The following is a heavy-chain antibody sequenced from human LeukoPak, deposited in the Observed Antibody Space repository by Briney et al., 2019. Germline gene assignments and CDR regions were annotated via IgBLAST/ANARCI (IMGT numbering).Heavy chain of an antibody. D-gene: IGHD2-2*01. V-gene: IGHV4-4*07. J-gene: IGHJ6*03. CDR2: IYTSGST. CDR3: ARVLVVPAAIRGHYYYYMDV. Sequence: SETLSLTCSVSGGSISNYYWSWIRQPPGKGLEWIGRIYTSGSTNYNPSLKSRVTMSVDTSKNQFSLKLSSVTAADTAVYYCARVLVVPAAIRGHYYYYMDVWGKGTTVTVSS. CDR1: GGSISNYY.